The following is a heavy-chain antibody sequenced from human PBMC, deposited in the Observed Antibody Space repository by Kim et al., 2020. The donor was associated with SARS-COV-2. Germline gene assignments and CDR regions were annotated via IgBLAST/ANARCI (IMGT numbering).Heavy chain of an antibody. CDR3: ARDGYTLDAFDV. J-gene: IGHJ3*01. CDR1: GFTFSSNW. D-gene: IGHD5-12*01. CDR2: IKPDESEK. V-gene: IGHV3-7*01. Sequence: GGSLRLSCVASGFTFSSNWMSWVRQAPGKGLERVANIKPDESEKYYVDSVKGRFTVSRDNAKNSLYLQMNSLRAEDTAVYYCARDGYTLDAFDVWGQGT.